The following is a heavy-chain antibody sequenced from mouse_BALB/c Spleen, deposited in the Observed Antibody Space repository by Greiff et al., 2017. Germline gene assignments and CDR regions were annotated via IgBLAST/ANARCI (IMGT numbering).Heavy chain of an antibody. CDR3: ARSTTATYWYFDV. Sequence: QVQLQQSGAELVRPGVSVKISCKGSGYTFTDYAMHWVKQSHAKSLEWIGVISTYYGDASYNQKFKGKATMTVDKSSSTAYMELARLTSEDSAIYYCARSTTATYWYFDVWGAGTTVTVSS. J-gene: IGHJ1*01. V-gene: IGHV1S137*01. CDR1: GYTFTDYA. CDR2: ISTYYGDA. D-gene: IGHD1-2*01.